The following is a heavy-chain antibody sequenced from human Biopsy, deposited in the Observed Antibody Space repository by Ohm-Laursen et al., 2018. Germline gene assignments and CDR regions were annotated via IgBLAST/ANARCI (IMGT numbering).Heavy chain of an antibody. CDR1: GYTFTGYY. V-gene: IGHV1-2*02. CDR2: INPNSGGT. CDR3: ARDRMVTIITLVRADTFDI. D-gene: IGHD3-10*01. J-gene: IGHJ3*02. Sequence: ASVKVSCKASGYTFTGYYIHWVRQAPGHGLECMGWINPNSGGTKFAQKFQGRVTMTGDTSISTAYIELRRLISDDTAVYFCARDRMVTIITLVRADTFDIWGQGTLVSVSS.